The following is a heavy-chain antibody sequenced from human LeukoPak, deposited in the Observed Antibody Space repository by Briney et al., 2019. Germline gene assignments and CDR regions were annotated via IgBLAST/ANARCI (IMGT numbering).Heavy chain of an antibody. D-gene: IGHD3-3*01. CDR2: IRSKAYGGTT. CDR3: IRDPNYDFWSGYYHVAY. J-gene: IGHJ4*02. Sequence: GGSLRLSCTASGFTFGDYAMSWVRQAPGKGLEWVGFIRSKAYGGTTEYAASVKGRFTISRDDSKSIAYLQMNSLKTEDTAVYYCIRDPNYDFWSGYYHVAYWGQGTLVTVSS. V-gene: IGHV3-49*04. CDR1: GFTFGDYA.